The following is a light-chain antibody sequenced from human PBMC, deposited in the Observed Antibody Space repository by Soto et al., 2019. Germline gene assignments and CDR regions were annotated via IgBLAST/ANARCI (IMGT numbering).Light chain of an antibody. CDR2: EVS. Sequence: QSVLTQPASVSLSPGQSITISCTGTSSDVGGYNYVSWYQQHPGKAPKLMIYEVSNRPSGVSNRFSGSKSGNTASLTISGLQAEDEADYYCSSYTSSFYVFGTGTKVTVL. CDR3: SSYTSSFYV. V-gene: IGLV2-14*01. J-gene: IGLJ1*01. CDR1: SSDVGGYNY.